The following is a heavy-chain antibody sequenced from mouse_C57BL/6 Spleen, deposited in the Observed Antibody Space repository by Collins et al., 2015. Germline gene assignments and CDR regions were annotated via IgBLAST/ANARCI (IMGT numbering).Heavy chain of an antibody. CDR2: IYWDDDK. V-gene: IGHV8-12*01. CDR3: ARRSPFYYGSGYYFDY. CDR1: GFSLSTSGMG. Sequence: QITLKESGPGILQSSQTLSLTCSFSGFSLSTSGMGVSWIRQPSGKGLEWLAHIYWDDDKRYNPIPESRLTISKDTSRNQVFLKITSVDTADTATYYCARRSPFYYGSGYYFDYWGQGTTLTVSS. J-gene: IGHJ2*01. D-gene: IGHD1-1*01.